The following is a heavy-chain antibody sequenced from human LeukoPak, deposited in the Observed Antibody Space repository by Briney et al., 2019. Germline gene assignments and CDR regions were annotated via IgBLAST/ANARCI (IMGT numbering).Heavy chain of an antibody. CDR3: ATGKRTYRK. CDR2: ISNRRYST. V-gene: IGHV3-11*01. Sequence: GGSLRLSCAASGLTLSDHYMSWIRQAPGKGLEWVSYISNRRYSTYYAVSVKGRFTISRDNANNSLYLQMNSLSDEDTAIYYCATGKRTYRKWGQGTLVTVSS. D-gene: IGHD5-18*01. J-gene: IGHJ4*02. CDR1: GLTLSDHY.